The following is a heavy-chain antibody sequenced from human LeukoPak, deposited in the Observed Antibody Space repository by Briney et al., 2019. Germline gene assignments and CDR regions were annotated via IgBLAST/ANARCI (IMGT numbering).Heavy chain of an antibody. Sequence: GGSLRLSRVASGFTFSSYAMSWVRQAPGKGLEWVSAISGSGGSTYYADSVKGRFTISRDNSKNTLYLQMNSLRAEDTAVYYCAKDACSGGSCYEPSTRWGQGTLVTVSS. CDR2: ISGSGGST. D-gene: IGHD2-15*01. J-gene: IGHJ4*02. CDR1: GFTFSSYA. CDR3: AKDACSGGSCYEPSTR. V-gene: IGHV3-23*01.